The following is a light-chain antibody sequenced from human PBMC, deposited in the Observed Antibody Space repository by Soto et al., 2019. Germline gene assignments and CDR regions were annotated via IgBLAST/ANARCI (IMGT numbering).Light chain of an antibody. V-gene: IGLV2-14*02. CDR2: EVS. CDR3: SSYTSSSHVV. J-gene: IGLJ2*01. CDR1: SSDVGAYNL. Sequence: QSALTQPASVSGSPEQSITISCTGTSSDVGAYNLVSWYQQHPGKAPRLMIYEVSNRPSGVSNRFSGSKSGNTASLTISGLQAEDEADYYCSSYTSSSHVVFGGGTKLTVL.